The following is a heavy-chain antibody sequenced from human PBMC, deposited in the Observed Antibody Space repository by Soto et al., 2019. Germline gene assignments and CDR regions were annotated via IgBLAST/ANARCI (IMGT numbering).Heavy chain of an antibody. D-gene: IGHD6-19*01. J-gene: IGHJ4*02. CDR1: GFSLSNVKLG. V-gene: IGHV2-26*01. CDR3: ARVVRLSGGWSRPDSFDS. Sequence: QVTLKESGPVLAKPTETLTLTCTVSGFSLSNVKLGVSWIRQPPGKALEWLALIFSNDEKSYSSSLKTRLTISKDTSKSQLVLTMNNMDPVDTATYYCARVVRLSGGWSRPDSFDSWGQGSLVTVSS. CDR2: IFSNDEK.